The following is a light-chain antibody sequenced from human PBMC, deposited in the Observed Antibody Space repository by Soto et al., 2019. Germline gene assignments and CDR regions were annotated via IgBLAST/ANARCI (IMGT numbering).Light chain of an antibody. Sequence: QSVLTQPPSVSAAPGQKVTISCSGSRPNIGNNYVSWYQQLPGTAPKLLIYDNNKRPSGIPARFSGSKSGTSATLGITGLQTGDEADYYCGTWDSSLSAYVFGTGTKVTVL. V-gene: IGLV1-51*01. J-gene: IGLJ1*01. CDR2: DNN. CDR1: RPNIGNNY. CDR3: GTWDSSLSAYV.